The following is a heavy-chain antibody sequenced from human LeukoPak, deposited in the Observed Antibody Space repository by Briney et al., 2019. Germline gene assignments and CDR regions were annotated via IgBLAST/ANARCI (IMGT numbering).Heavy chain of an antibody. CDR2: ISGSGNPI. CDR1: RFIFSNYW. D-gene: IGHD4-17*01. CDR3: VGGGLRFFDY. Sequence: GGSLRLSCVASRFIFSNYWMSWVRQAPGKGLEWVSYISGSGNPIYYADSVKGRFTISRDNAKNSLYLQMNSLRAEDTAVYYCVGGGLRFFDYWGQGTLVTVSS. V-gene: IGHV3-48*04. J-gene: IGHJ4*02.